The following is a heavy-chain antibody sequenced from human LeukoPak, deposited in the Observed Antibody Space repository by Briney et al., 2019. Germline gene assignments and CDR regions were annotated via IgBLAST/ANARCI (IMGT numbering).Heavy chain of an antibody. J-gene: IGHJ4*02. V-gene: IGHV3-23*01. D-gene: IGHD6-19*01. CDR1: GFTFSSYA. Sequence: GGFLRLSCAASGFTFSSYAMSWVRQAPGKGPEWVSAISGSGGSTYYADSVKGRFTISRDNSKNTLYLQMNSLRAEDTAVYYCAKELSSGWYVPEDYFDYWGQGTLVTVSS. CDR3: AKELSSGWYVPEDYFDY. CDR2: ISGSGGST.